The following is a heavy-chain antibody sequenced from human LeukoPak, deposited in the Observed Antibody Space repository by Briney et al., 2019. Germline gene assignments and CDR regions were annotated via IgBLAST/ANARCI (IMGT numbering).Heavy chain of an antibody. CDR2: ISRSGSTK. CDR1: GFTFSDYN. J-gene: IGHJ4*02. Sequence: GGSLRLSCAASGFTFSDYNMRWIRQAPGKGLEWVSSISRSGSTKYYADSVKGRFTISRDNAKNSLYLQMNSLRAEDTAVYYCAREFIYSSSFYFDYWGQGTLVTVSS. D-gene: IGHD6-13*01. V-gene: IGHV3-11*04. CDR3: AREFIYSSSFYFDY.